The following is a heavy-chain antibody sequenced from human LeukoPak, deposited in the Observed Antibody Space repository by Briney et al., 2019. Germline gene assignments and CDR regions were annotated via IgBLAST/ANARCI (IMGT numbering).Heavy chain of an antibody. J-gene: IGHJ4*02. CDR2: FDPEDGET. Sequence: VASVKVSCKVSGYTLTELSMHWVRQAPGKGLEWMGGFDPEDGETIYAQKFQGRVTMTTDTSTSTAYMELRSLRSDDTAVYYCARVASSGWYGGVFDYWGQGTLVTVSS. CDR3: ARVASSGWYGGVFDY. D-gene: IGHD6-19*01. V-gene: IGHV1-24*01. CDR1: GYTLTELS.